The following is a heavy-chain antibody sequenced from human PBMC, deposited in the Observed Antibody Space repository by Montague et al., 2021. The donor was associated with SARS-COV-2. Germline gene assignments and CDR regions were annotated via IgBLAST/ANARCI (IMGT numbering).Heavy chain of an antibody. V-gene: IGHV4-39*01. CDR3: ARHGKTRIAMIVVVIGYCDY. J-gene: IGHJ4*02. CDR2: IYYSGST. D-gene: IGHD3-22*01. Sequence: SETLSLTCTVSGGSISSSSYYWGWIRQPPGKGLEWIGCIYYSGSTYYNPSLKIRVTISVDTSKNQFSLKLSSVTAADTAVYYCARHGKTRIAMIVVVIGYCDYWGQGTLVTVSS. CDR1: GGSISSSSYY.